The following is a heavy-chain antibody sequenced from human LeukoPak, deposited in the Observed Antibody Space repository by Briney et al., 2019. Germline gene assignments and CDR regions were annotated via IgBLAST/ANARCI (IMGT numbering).Heavy chain of an antibody. J-gene: IGHJ5*02. D-gene: IGHD5-12*01. Sequence: GGSLRLSCAASGFTISSYWMHWVRQAPGEGLVWVSRINSDGSSTSYADSVKGRFTISRDNTKNTLYLQMTRLSAEDTAVYYGARAGYSGYDYWFDPWGQGTLVTVSS. CDR3: ARAGYSGYDYWFDP. CDR2: INSDGSST. V-gene: IGHV3-74*01. CDR1: GFTISSYW.